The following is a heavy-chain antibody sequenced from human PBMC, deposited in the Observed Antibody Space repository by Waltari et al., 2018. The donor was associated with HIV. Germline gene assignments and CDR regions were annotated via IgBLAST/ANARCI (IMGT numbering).Heavy chain of an antibody. CDR3: ARRGGRTGYYTSSHFDY. J-gene: IGHJ4*02. CDR1: GGSISSSNW. Sequence: QVQLQESGPGLVKPSGTLSLTCAVSGGSISSSNWWSWVRHPPGKGLEWIGEIYHSGSTNYNPSLKSRVTISVDKSKNQFSLKLSSVTAADTAVYYCARRGGRTGYYTSSHFDYWGQGTLVTVSS. V-gene: IGHV4-4*02. D-gene: IGHD3-9*01. CDR2: IYHSGST.